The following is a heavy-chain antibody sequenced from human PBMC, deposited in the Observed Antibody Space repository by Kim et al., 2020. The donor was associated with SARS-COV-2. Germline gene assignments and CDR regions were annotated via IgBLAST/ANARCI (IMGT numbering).Heavy chain of an antibody. V-gene: IGHV3-9*01. J-gene: IGHJ4*02. CDR1: GFTFGDYA. Sequence: GGSLRLSCAASGFTFGDYAMHWVRQAPGKGLEWVSGISWNSGSIGYADSVKGRFTISRDNAKNSLYLQMNRLGAEDTALYYCAKHSISSSRSRGITFDYWGQGTLVTVSS. CDR3: AKHSISSSRSRGITFDY. D-gene: IGHD6-13*01. CDR2: ISWNSGSI.